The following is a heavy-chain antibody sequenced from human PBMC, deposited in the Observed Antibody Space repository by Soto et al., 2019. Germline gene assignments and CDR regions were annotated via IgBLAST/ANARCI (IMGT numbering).Heavy chain of an antibody. V-gene: IGHV4-30-4*01. Sequence: QVQLQESGPGLVKPSQTLSLTCTVSGGSISSGDYYWSWIRQPPGKGLEWIGYIYYSGSTYYNPSLKSGVTISVDTSKNQFSLKLSSVTAADTAVYYCARDRPIAYCGGDCYANYGMDVWGQGTTVTVSS. CDR2: IYYSGST. J-gene: IGHJ6*02. D-gene: IGHD2-21*02. CDR1: GGSISSGDYY. CDR3: ARDRPIAYCGGDCYANYGMDV.